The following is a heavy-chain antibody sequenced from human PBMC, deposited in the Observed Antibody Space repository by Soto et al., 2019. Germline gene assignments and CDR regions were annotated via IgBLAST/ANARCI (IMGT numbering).Heavy chain of an antibody. D-gene: IGHD5-12*01. CDR1: GGTFSSYA. V-gene: IGHV1-69*13. CDR2: IIPIFGTA. J-gene: IGHJ4*02. CDR3: ARGDPRLRPIGFDN. Sequence: SVKVSCKASGGTFSSYAISWVRQAPGQGLEWMGGIIPIFGTANYAQKFQGRVTITADESTSTAYMELSSLRSEDTAVYYCARGDPRLRPIGFDNWGQGTRVTV.